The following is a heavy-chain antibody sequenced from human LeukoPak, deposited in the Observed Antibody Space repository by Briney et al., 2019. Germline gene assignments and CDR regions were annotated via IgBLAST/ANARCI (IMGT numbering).Heavy chain of an antibody. CDR1: GFTFSSYA. CDR2: IYSGGNT. J-gene: IGHJ4*02. V-gene: IGHV3-23*03. CDR3: ASGRTAGYY. Sequence: PGGSLRLSCAASGFTFSSYAMSWVRQAPGKGLEWVSVIYSGGNTYYADSVKGRFTISRDNSKNRLYLQMNSLRAEDTAVYYCASGRTAGYYWGQGTLVTVSS. D-gene: IGHD6-13*01.